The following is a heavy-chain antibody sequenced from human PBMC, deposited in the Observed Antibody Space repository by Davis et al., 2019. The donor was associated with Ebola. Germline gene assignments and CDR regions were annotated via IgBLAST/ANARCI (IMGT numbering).Heavy chain of an antibody. Sequence: GESLKISCAASGFTFSSYAMHWVRQAPGKGLEWVAVISYDGSNEYYADSVKGRFTISRDNSKNTLYLQMNSLRAEDTAVYYCAKDHVRDIVLIYYYYMDVWGKGTTVTVSS. CDR2: ISYDGSNE. J-gene: IGHJ6*03. D-gene: IGHD2-8*01. V-gene: IGHV3-30-3*01. CDR1: GFTFSSYA. CDR3: AKDHVRDIVLIYYYYMDV.